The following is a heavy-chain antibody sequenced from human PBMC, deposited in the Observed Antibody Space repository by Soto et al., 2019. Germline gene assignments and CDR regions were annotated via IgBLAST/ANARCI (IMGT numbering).Heavy chain of an antibody. Sequence: GGSLRLSCAASGFTFSSYAMNWVRQAPGKGLEWVSVITGSGDATYYADSVKGRFTISRDNSKNTLYLQMNSLRAEDTAVYYCAKDKRPHIVVVTANDYWGQGTLVTVSS. D-gene: IGHD2-21*02. J-gene: IGHJ4*02. CDR3: AKDKRPHIVVVTANDY. CDR2: ITGSGDAT. CDR1: GFTFSSYA. V-gene: IGHV3-23*01.